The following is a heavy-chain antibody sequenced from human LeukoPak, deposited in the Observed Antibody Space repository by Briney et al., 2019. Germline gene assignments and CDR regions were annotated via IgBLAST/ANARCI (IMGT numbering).Heavy chain of an antibody. Sequence: SETLSLTCAVYGGSFSGYYWSWIRQPPGKGLEWIGEINHSGSTNYNPSLKSRVTISVDTSKNQFSLKLSSVTAADTAVYYCARRRMRYGLGSIPAQPFDYWGQGTLVTVSS. V-gene: IGHV4-34*01. CDR3: ARRRMRYGLGSIPAQPFDY. CDR1: GGSFSGYY. J-gene: IGHJ4*02. CDR2: INHSGST. D-gene: IGHD3-10*01.